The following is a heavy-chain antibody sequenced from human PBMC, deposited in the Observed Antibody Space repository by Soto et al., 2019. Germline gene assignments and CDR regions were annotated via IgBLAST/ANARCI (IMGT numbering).Heavy chain of an antibody. J-gene: IGHJ4*02. CDR2: ITGSGDST. CDR1: GFTFSSYA. D-gene: IGHD1-20*01. CDR3: AKAISGYNAPLDH. Sequence: EVQLLESGGGLVQPGGSLRLSCAASGFTFSSYAMNWVRQAPGKGLEWVSVITGSGDSTYYADSVKGRFTISRDNSKNTLYVKMNSLRAEDTAVYYCAKAISGYNAPLDHWGQGTRVTVSS. V-gene: IGHV3-23*01.